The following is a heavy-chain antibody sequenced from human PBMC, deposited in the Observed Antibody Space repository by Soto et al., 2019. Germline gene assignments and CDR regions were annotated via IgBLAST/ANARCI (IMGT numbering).Heavy chain of an antibody. V-gene: IGHV4-30-2*06. D-gene: IGHD5-12*01. J-gene: IGHJ4*02. CDR1: GASLSYGGFL. Sequence: TLALNCTCLGASLSYGGFLGGLVRQSPGKGLEWIGYISHLENTYFNPSFKSRLTMSIDRSSNQFSLNLSSVTAADRAVYYCVRGGGYDPFDYWGQGVLVTVSS. CDR3: VRGGGYDPFDY. CDR2: ISHLENT.